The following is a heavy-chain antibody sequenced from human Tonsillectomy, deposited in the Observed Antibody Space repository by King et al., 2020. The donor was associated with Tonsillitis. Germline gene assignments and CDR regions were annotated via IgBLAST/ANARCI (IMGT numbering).Heavy chain of an antibody. D-gene: IGHD6-6*01. J-gene: IGHJ4*02. CDR2: ISSSRNYT. CDR1: GFTFSDYY. CDR3: ARSPLGASSVQFDY. V-gene: IGHV3-11*05. Sequence: VQLVGSGGGLVKPGGSLRLSCAASGFTFSDYYMSWIRQAPGKGLEWLSYISSSRNYTNYADSVKGRFTISRDNAKNALYLQMNSLRAEDTAVYYCARSPLGASSVQFDYWGQGTLVTVSS.